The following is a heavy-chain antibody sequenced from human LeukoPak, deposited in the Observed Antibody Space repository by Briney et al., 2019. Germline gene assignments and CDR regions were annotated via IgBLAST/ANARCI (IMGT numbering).Heavy chain of an antibody. CDR1: GGSISSYY. Sequence: SETLSLTCTVSGGSISSYYWSWIRQPPGKGREWIGYIYYSESTNYNPSLKSRVTIPLDTSKNQFSLKLSSVTAAERAVYYCGRDQNADYERDSNWFPPWGQGNPV. V-gene: IGHV4-59*01. D-gene: IGHD4/OR15-4a*01. CDR2: IYYSEST. J-gene: IGHJ5*02. CDR3: GRDQNADYERDSNWFPP.